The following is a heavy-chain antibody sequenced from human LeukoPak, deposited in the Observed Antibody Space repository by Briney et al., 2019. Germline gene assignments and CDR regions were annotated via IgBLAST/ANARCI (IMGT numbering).Heavy chain of an antibody. Sequence: GRSLRLSCAASGFTFSSYGMHWVRQPPGKGLERVAVISYDGSNKYYADSVKGRFTISRDNSKNTLYLQMNSLRAEDTAVYYCAKSLSVVAPFDYWGQGTLVTVSS. CDR2: ISYDGSNK. D-gene: IGHD3-22*01. J-gene: IGHJ4*02. V-gene: IGHV3-30*18. CDR3: AKSLSVVAPFDY. CDR1: GFTFSSYG.